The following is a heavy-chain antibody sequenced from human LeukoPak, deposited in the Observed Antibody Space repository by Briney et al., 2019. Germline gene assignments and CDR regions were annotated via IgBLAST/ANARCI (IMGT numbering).Heavy chain of an antibody. V-gene: IGHV3-23*01. J-gene: IGHJ4*02. CDR1: GFTFSSYA. CDR3: AKSTRRSSSWYLFFFGY. CDR2: ISGSGGST. D-gene: IGHD6-13*01. Sequence: GGSLRLSCAASGFTFSSYAMSWVRQAPGKGVEWVSAISGSGGSTYYADSVKGRFTISRDNSKNTLYLQMNSLRAEDTAVYYCAKSTRRSSSWYLFFFGYWGQGTLVTVSS.